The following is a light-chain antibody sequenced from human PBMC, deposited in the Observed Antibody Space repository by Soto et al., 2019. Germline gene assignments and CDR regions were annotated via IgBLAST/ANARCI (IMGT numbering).Light chain of an antibody. J-gene: IGLJ2*01. CDR2: EVS. Sequence: QSALTQPASVSGSPGQSITISCTGTSSDVGRYNYVSWFQQHPGKAPKLMIFEVSTRPSGVSNRVSGSKSGNTASLTISGLQIEDEADYYCCSYTSSTSAVFGGGTKLTVL. CDR1: SSDVGRYNY. CDR3: CSYTSSTSAV. V-gene: IGLV2-14*01.